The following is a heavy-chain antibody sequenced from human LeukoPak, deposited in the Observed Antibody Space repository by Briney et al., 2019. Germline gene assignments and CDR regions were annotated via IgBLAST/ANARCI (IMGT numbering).Heavy chain of an antibody. CDR1: GYTLTELS. D-gene: IGHD1-1*01. V-gene: IGHV1-24*01. J-gene: IGHJ5*02. CDR2: FDPEDGET. Sequence: ASVKVSCKVSGYTLTELSMHWVRQAPGKGLEWMGGFDPEDGETIYAQKFQGRVTMTEDTSTDTAYMELSSLRSEDTAVYYCATGSLRGTTVWFDPWGQGTLVTVSS. CDR3: ATGSLRGTTVWFDP.